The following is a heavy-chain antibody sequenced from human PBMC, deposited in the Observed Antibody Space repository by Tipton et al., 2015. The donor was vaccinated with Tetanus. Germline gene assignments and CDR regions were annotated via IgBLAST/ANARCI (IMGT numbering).Heavy chain of an antibody. J-gene: IGHJ4*02. V-gene: IGHV1-69*05. D-gene: IGHD5-24*01. CDR3: ARMEEMATMVPDY. Sequence: QTGEEVKKPGSSVKVSCKASGGTFSSYAISWVRQAPGQGLEWMGGIIPIFGTANYAQKLQGRVTMTTDTSTSTAYMELRSLRSDDTAVYYCARMEEMATMVPDYWGQGTLVTVSS. CDR2: IIPIFGTA. CDR1: GGTFSSYA.